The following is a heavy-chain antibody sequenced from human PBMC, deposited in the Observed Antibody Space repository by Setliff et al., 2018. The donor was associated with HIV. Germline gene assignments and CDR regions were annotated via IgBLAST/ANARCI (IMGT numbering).Heavy chain of an antibody. CDR2: IYYTGTT. V-gene: IGHV4-59*01. D-gene: IGHD5-12*01. J-gene: IGHJ5*02. CDR1: GGPISGYY. CDR3: ARVGVAINWFDP. Sequence: SETLSLTCTVSGGPISGYYWSWIRQSPGKGLEYIGYIYYTGTTKYNPSLRSRVTISVDTSSNQFSLKLSSMTAADTAVYFCARVGVAINWFDPWGQGTLVTSPQ.